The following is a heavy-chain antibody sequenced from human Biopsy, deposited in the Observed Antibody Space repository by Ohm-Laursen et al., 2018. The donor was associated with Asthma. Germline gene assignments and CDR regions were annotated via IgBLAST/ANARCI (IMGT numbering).Heavy chain of an antibody. CDR3: AKLADYYDSTDYLDF. D-gene: IGHD3-22*01. Sequence: SLRLSCAASGFMFRSFGMHWVRQAPGKGLEWVSSISWNSGNIDYAVSVKGRFTISRDNAKNSLYLQMQSLRPEDTAFYYCAKLADYYDSTDYLDFWGRGTLVTVSS. CDR1: GFMFRSFG. J-gene: IGHJ4*01. V-gene: IGHV3-9*01. CDR2: ISWNSGNI.